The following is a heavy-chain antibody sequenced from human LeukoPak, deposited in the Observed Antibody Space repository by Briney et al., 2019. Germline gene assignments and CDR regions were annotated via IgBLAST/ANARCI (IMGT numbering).Heavy chain of an antibody. D-gene: IGHD3-10*01. Sequence: GGSLRLSCAASGFTFSRHWMHWVRRAPGKGLVCVSRINSDGSSTSYADSVKGRFTISRDNAKNTLYLQMNSLRAEDTAVYHCARANYGSGSFYAMDVWGNGTTVTVSS. J-gene: IGHJ6*04. CDR1: GFTFSRHW. CDR3: ARANYGSGSFYAMDV. CDR2: INSDGSST. V-gene: IGHV3-74*01.